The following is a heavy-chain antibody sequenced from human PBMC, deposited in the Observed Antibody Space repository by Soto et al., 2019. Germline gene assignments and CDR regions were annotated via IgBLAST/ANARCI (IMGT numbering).Heavy chain of an antibody. J-gene: IGHJ4*02. CDR3: ARDPAATGLYYFDY. CDR2: INAGNGNT. CDR1: GYTFTSYA. Sequence: QVQLVQSGAEVKKPGASVKVSCKASGYTFTSYAMHWVRQAPGQRLERMGWINAGNGNTKYSQKFQGRVTITRDTSASTAYMELSSLRSEDTAVDDCARDPAATGLYYFDYWGQGTLVTVSS. V-gene: IGHV1-3*01. D-gene: IGHD6-13*01.